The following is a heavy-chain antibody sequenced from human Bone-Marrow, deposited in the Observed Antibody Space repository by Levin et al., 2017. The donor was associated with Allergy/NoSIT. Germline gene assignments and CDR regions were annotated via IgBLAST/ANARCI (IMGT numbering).Heavy chain of an antibody. CDR3: AKEGSCKRNSCGMDV. Sequence: GGSLRLSCAASGFTFSEYGVHWVRQAPGKGLEWVSVISYDGSNKFYGDSVKGRFTISRDDAKNTVFLQMNSLRPEDTAVYYCAKEGSCKRNSCGMDVWGQGTTVTVSS. D-gene: IGHD6-13*01. J-gene: IGHJ6*02. V-gene: IGHV3-30*18. CDR2: ISYDGSNK. CDR1: GFTFSEYG.